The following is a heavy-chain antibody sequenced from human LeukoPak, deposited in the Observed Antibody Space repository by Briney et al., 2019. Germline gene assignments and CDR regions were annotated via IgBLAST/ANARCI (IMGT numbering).Heavy chain of an antibody. V-gene: IGHV4-59*01. J-gene: IGHJ4*02. Sequence: PSETLSLTCTVSGGSISSYYWSWIRQPPGKGLEWIGYIYYSGSTNYSPSLKSRVTISVDTSKNQFSLKLSSVTAADTAVYYCARRATVTRSPFDYWGQGTLVTVSS. CDR3: ARRATVTRSPFDY. CDR1: GGSISSYY. CDR2: IYYSGST. D-gene: IGHD4-17*01.